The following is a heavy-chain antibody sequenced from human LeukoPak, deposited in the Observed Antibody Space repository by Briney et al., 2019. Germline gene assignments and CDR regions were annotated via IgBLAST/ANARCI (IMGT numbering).Heavy chain of an antibody. D-gene: IGHD4-11*01. V-gene: IGHV1-46*01. CDR3: ARSKSLDL. CDR2: VDPSRGST. J-gene: IGHJ5*02. Sequence: ASVKVSFKASGYTFTSAYLHWVRQAPGQGLEWMGMVDPSRGSTTYAQKFQDRVTLTRDTSTSTVYMELSSLRSEDTAMYYCARSKSLDLWGQGTLVTVSS. CDR1: GYTFTSAY.